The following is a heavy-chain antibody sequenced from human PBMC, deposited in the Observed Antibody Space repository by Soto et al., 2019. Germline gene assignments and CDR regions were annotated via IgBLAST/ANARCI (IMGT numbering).Heavy chain of an antibody. J-gene: IGHJ4*02. D-gene: IGHD3-3*01. CDR2: MNPNSGNT. CDR1: GYTFTSYD. Sequence: ASVKVSCKASGYTFTSYDINWVRQATGQGLEWMGWMNPNSGNTGYAQKFQGRVTMTRNTSISTAYMELSSLRSEDTAVYYCARGQYYDFWSGYAHWGQGTLVTVSS. CDR3: ARGQYYDFWSGYAH. V-gene: IGHV1-8*01.